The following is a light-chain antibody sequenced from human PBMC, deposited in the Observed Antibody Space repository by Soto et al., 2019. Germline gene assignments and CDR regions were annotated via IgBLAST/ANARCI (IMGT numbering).Light chain of an antibody. CDR1: SSNIGAGYD. J-gene: IGLJ2*01. CDR2: DNT. CDR3: QSYDSSLSGSV. Sequence: QSVLTQPPSVSGAPGQTVTISCTGSSSNIGAGYDVHWYQQLPGTAPKLLIYDNTNRPSGVPDRFSGSNSGTSASLAITGLQAEDEADYYCQSYDSSLSGSVFGGGTKLTVL. V-gene: IGLV1-40*01.